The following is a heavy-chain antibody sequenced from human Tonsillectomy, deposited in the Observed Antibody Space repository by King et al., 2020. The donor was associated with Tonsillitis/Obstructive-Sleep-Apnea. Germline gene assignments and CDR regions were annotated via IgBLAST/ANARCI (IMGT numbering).Heavy chain of an antibody. D-gene: IGHD2-8*01. CDR3: ARGMVYASLDY. CDR1: GFTFSSYE. Sequence: QLVQSGGGLVQPGGSLRLSCAASGFTFSSYEVNWVRQAPGKGLEWVSYISSSGSTIYYADSVKGRFTISRDNAKNSLYQQMNSLRAEDTAVYYCARGMVYASLDYWGQGTLITVSS. CDR2: ISSSGSTI. J-gene: IGHJ4*02. V-gene: IGHV3-48*03.